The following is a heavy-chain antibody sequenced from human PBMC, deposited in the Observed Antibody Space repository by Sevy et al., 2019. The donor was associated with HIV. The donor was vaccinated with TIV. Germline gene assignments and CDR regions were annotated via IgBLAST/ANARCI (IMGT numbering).Heavy chain of an antibody. D-gene: IGHD3-10*01. Sequence: GGSLRLSCAASGFTFSDYGMHWVRQSPGKGLEWVAVIWYDGSSKYYADSVKGRFTISRDNSKKTVYLQMNSLRAEDTAVYYCARDKLLPVMVTTVRRARSYYLDYWGQGTLVTVSS. CDR3: ARDKLLPVMVTTVRRARSYYLDY. CDR2: IWYDGSSK. J-gene: IGHJ4*02. CDR1: GFTFSDYG. V-gene: IGHV3-33*01.